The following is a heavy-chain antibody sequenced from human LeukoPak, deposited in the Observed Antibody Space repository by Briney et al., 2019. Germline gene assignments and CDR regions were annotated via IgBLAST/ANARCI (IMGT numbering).Heavy chain of an antibody. V-gene: IGHV3-48*04. D-gene: IGHD1-26*01. CDR1: GFTFSSYS. CDR3: ATYSGPDKWDASDM. Sequence: PGGSLRLSCAASGFTFSSYSMNWVRQAPGKGLEWVSYISSSSSTIYYADSVKGRFTISRDNAKNSLYLQMNSLRAEDTAVYYCATYSGPDKWDASDMWGQGTLVTVSS. J-gene: IGHJ3*02. CDR2: ISSSSSTI.